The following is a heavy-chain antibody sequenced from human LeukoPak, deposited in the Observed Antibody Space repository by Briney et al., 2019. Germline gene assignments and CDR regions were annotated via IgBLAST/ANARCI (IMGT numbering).Heavy chain of an antibody. CDR1: GGTVISYA. Sequence: SVKVSCKASGGTVISYAISWVRQAPGQGLEWMGGIIPIFGTANYAQKFQGGVTITADESTSTAYMELSSLRSEDTAVYYCAREGRTYYDFWSGQYFDYWGQGTLVTVSS. CDR3: AREGRTYYDFWSGQYFDY. D-gene: IGHD3-3*01. J-gene: IGHJ4*02. CDR2: IIPIFGTA. V-gene: IGHV1-69*13.